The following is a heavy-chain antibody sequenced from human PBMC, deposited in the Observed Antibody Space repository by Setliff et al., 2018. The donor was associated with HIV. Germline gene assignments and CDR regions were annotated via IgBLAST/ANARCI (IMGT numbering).Heavy chain of an antibody. J-gene: IGHJ4*02. CDR1: GGSISSGSYY. V-gene: IGHV4-61*09. CDR2: IYTSGST. Sequence: SETLSLTCTVSGGSISSGSYYWSWIRQPAGKGLEWIGHIYTSGSTNYNPSLKSRVTISVDTSTNQFSLKLSSVTAADTAVYYCARGRRSSGWYVCHWGQGTLVTVSS. CDR3: ARGRRSSGWYVCH. D-gene: IGHD6-19*01.